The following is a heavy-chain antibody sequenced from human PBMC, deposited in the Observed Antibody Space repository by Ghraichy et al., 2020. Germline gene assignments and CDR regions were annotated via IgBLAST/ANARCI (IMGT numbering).Heavy chain of an antibody. CDR1: GGSISSYY. J-gene: IGHJ1*01. D-gene: IGHD6-13*01. CDR2: IYYSGST. Sequence: SQTLSLTCTVSGGSISSYYWSWIRQPPGKGLEWIGYIYYSGSTNYNPSLKSRVTISVDTSKNQFSLKLSSVTAADTAVYYCARGTPYSSSWYAEYFQHWGQGTLVTVSS. CDR3: ARGTPYSSSWYAEYFQH. V-gene: IGHV4-59*01.